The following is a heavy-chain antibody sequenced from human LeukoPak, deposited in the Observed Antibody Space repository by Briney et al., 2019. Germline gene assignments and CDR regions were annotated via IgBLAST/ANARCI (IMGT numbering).Heavy chain of an antibody. CDR2: INPKRGGT. J-gene: IGHJ4*02. D-gene: IGHD5-24*01. CDR1: GYTFTGDY. Sequence: ASVKVSCKASGYTFTGDYMHWVRQAPGQGLEWMGWINPKRGGTNYGQKFQGRVTMTRDTPLNTAYMELNSLTSDDTAVYYCATSREMDTRGDYWGQGTLVTVSS. V-gene: IGHV1-2*02. CDR3: ATSREMDTRGDY.